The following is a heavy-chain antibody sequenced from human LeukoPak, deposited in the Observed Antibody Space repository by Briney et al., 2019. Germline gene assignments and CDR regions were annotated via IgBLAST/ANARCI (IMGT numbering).Heavy chain of an antibody. CDR1: GYTLTELS. CDR3: ATLNVLRYFDTTDY. Sequence: ASVKVSCKVSGYTLTELSMHWVRQAPGKGLEWMGGFDPEDGETIYAQKFQGRVTMTEDTSTDTAYMELSSLRSKDTAVYYCATLNVLRYFDTTDYWGQGTLVTVSS. V-gene: IGHV1-24*01. J-gene: IGHJ4*02. CDR2: FDPEDGET. D-gene: IGHD3-9*01.